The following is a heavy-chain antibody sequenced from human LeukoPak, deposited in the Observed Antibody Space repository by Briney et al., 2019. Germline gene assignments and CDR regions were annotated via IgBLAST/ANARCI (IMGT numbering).Heavy chain of an antibody. CDR1: GGSISSYY. V-gene: IGHV4-4*07. D-gene: IGHD3-22*01. J-gene: IGHJ3*02. Sequence: PSETLSLTCTVSGGSISSYYWSWIRQPAGKGLEWIGRIYTSGSTNYNTSLKSRVTMSVDTSKNQFSLKLSSVTAADTAVYYCARDATGEDYDSSGSFDIWGQGTMVTVSS. CDR3: ARDATGEDYDSSGSFDI. CDR2: IYTSGST.